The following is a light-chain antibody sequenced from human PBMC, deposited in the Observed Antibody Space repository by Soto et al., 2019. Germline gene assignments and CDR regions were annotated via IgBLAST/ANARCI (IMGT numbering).Light chain of an antibody. CDR2: GAS. V-gene: IGKV3-15*01. J-gene: IGKJ1*01. Sequence: EIVMTQSPATLSVSPGERATLSCRASQSVSSNLAWYQQKPGQAPRLLIYGASTRATGIPARFSGSGSGTEFTFTISSLQSEDFAVYHCQQYSNWPRTFGQGTKVDIK. CDR3: QQYSNWPRT. CDR1: QSVSSN.